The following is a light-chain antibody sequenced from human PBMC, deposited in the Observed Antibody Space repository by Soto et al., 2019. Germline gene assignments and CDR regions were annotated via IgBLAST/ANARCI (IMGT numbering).Light chain of an antibody. CDR3: QQSFSTPLT. CDR2: DAY. V-gene: IGKV1-33*01. CDR1: QDIGNS. J-gene: IGKJ4*01. Sequence: DIQMTQSPPSLSASVGDRVTITCQASQDIGNSLNWFQHKPGKAPNLVIYDAYNLEIGVPSRFSGSGSGTDFTFTITSLRPEDIATYYCQQSFSTPLTFGGGTKVDIK.